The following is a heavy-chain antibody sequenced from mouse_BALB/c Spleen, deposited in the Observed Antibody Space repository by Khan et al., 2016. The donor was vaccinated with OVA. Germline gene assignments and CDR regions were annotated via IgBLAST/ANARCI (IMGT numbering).Heavy chain of an antibody. CDR2: INTFTGEP. D-gene: IGHD2-12*01. Sequence: QVQLVQSGPEMKKPGETVKISCKASGYTFTNYGMNWVKQSPGKALKWMGWINTFTGEPTYADDFKGRFAFSLETSASTAYLQINNLKNEDTATYFCARPPYFSYSLDHWGQGTSVTVSS. V-gene: IGHV9-3-1*01. CDR3: ARPPYFSYSLDH. CDR1: GYTFTNYG. J-gene: IGHJ4*01.